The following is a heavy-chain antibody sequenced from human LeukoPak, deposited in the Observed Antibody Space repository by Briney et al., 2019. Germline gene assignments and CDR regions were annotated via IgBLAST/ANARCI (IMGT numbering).Heavy chain of an antibody. CDR3: ARQTAMGRSGDY. D-gene: IGHD7-27*01. CDR2: IDPSDSDI. Sequence: GESLKISCKASGYNLTSYWIGWVRQMPGKGLEWMGIIDPSDSDIRYTPSFQGQVTISADKSLSTAYLQWNSLKASDTAIYYCARQTAMGRSGDYWGQGTLVTVSS. V-gene: IGHV5-51*01. CDR1: GYNLTSYW. J-gene: IGHJ4*02.